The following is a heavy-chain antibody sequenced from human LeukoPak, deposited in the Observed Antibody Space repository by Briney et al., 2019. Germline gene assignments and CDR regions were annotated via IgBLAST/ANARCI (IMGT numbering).Heavy chain of an antibody. D-gene: IGHD3-3*01. CDR3: ARRNYDFWSGYLYGMDV. CDR2: ISPNSGDT. Sequence: ASVTVSCKASGYTFTGHYVHWVRQAPGQGLEWMGRISPNSGDTNYAQKLQGRVTMTTDTSTSTAYMELRSLRSDDTAVYYCARRNYDFWSGYLYGMDVWGQGTTVTVSS. V-gene: IGHV1-18*04. CDR1: GYTFTGHY. J-gene: IGHJ6*02.